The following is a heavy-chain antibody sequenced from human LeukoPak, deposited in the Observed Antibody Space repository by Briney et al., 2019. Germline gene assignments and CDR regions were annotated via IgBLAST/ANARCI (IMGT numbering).Heavy chain of an antibody. CDR2: IYHSGST. V-gene: IGHV4-30-2*01. Sequence: PPQTLSLTCTASGGSISSGGYYWSWIRQPPGKGLEWIGYIYHSGSTYYNPSLKSRVTISVDRSKNQFSLKLSSVTAADTAVYYCAVHSAARPSRHYYYMDVWGKGTTVTVSS. CDR1: GGSISSGGYY. CDR3: AVHSAARPSRHYYYMDV. D-gene: IGHD6-6*01. J-gene: IGHJ6*03.